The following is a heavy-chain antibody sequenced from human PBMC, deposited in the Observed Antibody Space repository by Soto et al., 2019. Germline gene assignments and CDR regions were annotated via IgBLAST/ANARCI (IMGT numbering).Heavy chain of an antibody. CDR3: ARNPPPPDY. CDR2: SSAFNGNK. CDR1: GYTFASYA. V-gene: IGHV1-18*01. J-gene: IGHJ4*02. Sequence: QVQLVQSGAEVKKPGASVKVSCKASGYTFASYAISWMGQAPGQGLEWMGWSSAFNGNKNYAQKVPGRVTTTTPTTTSKAYMELRRLKSDDTSVYYCARNPPPPDYWSQGTLVTVSS.